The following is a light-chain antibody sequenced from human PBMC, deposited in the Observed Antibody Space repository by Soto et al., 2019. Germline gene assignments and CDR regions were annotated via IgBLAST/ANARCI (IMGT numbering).Light chain of an antibody. CDR1: QSVFNH. Sequence: DVQMTQSPSSLSASVGDSVTITCRASQSVFNHLSWFQQRPGKGPKLLIYDASSLHAGVPSRFSGSGYGKDFTLTLRTDQPEDSEIYSCRQSSSTPLTFGGGTRVELK. CDR3: RQSSSTPLT. V-gene: IGKV1-39*01. J-gene: IGKJ4*01. CDR2: DAS.